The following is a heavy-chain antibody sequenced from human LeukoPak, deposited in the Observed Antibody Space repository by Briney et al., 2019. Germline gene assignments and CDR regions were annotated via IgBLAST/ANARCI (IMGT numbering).Heavy chain of an antibody. CDR3: ARADSDWIVVVPAAIHY. J-gene: IGHJ4*02. CDR2: IVGSGGGT. D-gene: IGHD2-2*01. Sequence: GGSLRLSCAASGFNFNIYAMNWVRQAPGKGLEWVSGIVGSGGGTYYADSVKGQFTISRDNSKNTLYLQMNSLRAEDTAVYYCARADSDWIVVVPAAIHYWGQGTLVTVSS. V-gene: IGHV3-23*01. CDR1: GFNFNIYA.